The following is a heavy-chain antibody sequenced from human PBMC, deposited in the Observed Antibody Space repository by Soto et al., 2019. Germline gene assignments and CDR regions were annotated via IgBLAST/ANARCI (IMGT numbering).Heavy chain of an antibody. J-gene: IGHJ4*02. CDR1: GFTFSSYS. CDR2: ISSSSSYI. V-gene: IGHV3-21*01. Sequence: XVSLRLSCAASGFTFSSYSMNWVRQAPGKGLEWVSSISSSSSYIYYADSVKGRFTISRDNAKNSLYLQMNSLRAEDTAVYYCSRWLQPFDYWGQGTLVTVSS. CDR3: SRWLQPFDY. D-gene: IGHD5-12*01.